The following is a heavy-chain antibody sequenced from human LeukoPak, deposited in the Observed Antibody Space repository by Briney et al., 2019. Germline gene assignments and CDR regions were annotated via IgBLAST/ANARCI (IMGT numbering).Heavy chain of an antibody. J-gene: IGHJ4*02. CDR3: ARGSLEGGFDY. V-gene: IGHV2-5*02. D-gene: IGHD3-16*01. Sequence: SGPTLVNPTQTLTLTCTFSGFSIHTNRVCVGWIRQPPGKALEWLTLICWDDDKRYSPSLKTSLTITQDTSKNQVVLTVTNVDPVDTATYYCARGSLEGGFDYWGQGIMVIVSS. CDR1: GFSIHTNRVC. CDR2: ICWDDDK.